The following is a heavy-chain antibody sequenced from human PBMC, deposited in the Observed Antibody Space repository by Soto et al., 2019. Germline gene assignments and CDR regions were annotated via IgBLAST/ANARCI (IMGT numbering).Heavy chain of an antibody. Sequence: QLQLQESGPGLVKPSETLSLTCTVSGGSISSSSYYWGWIRQPPRKGLEWIGSIYYSGSTYYNPSLKSRVTISVDTSKNQFSLKLSSVTAADTAVYYCASRRAVAGKGGFDYWGQGTLVTVSS. J-gene: IGHJ4*02. V-gene: IGHV4-39*01. D-gene: IGHD6-19*01. CDR3: ASRRAVAGKGGFDY. CDR2: IYYSGST. CDR1: GGSISSSSYY.